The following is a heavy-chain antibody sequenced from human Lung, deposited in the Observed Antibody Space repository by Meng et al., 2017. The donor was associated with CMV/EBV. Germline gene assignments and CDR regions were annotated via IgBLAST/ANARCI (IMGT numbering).Heavy chain of an antibody. CDR2: IYHSGGT. Sequence: QVQLQEPGPGLGKPSGTLPLTCAVSGGSISISTWWSWVRQPPGKGLEWIGEIYHSGGTNYNPSLRGRVTISLDKSKNQFSLTLRSVTAADTAVYYCARDPYATGWAGWGQGTLVTVSS. V-gene: IGHV4-4*02. CDR1: GGSISISTW. J-gene: IGHJ4*02. D-gene: IGHD6-19*01. CDR3: ARDPYATGWAG.